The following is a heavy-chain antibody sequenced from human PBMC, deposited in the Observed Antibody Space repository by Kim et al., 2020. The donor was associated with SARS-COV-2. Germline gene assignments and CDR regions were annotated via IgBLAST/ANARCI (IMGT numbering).Heavy chain of an antibody. D-gene: IGHD4-17*01. Sequence: GGSLRLSCAAFGFTFRNNWMSWVRQAPGKGLEWVAHIKQDGSEKHYVDSVRGRFTISRDNAKNSLYLQMNTLTAEDTALYYCARSPPYGDRPDFLDYWG. CDR2: IKQDGSEK. CDR3: ARSPPYGDRPDFLDY. V-gene: IGHV3-7*01. CDR1: GFTFRNNW. J-gene: IGHJ4*01.